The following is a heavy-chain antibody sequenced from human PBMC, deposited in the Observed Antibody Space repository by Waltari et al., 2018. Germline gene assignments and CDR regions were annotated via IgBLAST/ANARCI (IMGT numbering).Heavy chain of an antibody. CDR3: ARDIEGDSGSPDVPWFFNL. CDR1: GYTFTSYG. J-gene: IGHJ2*01. CDR2: ISAYNGNT. V-gene: IGHV1-18*01. D-gene: IGHD1-26*01. Sequence: QVQLVQSGAEVKKPGASVKVSCKASGYTFTSYGISWVRQAPGQGLEWMGWISAYNGNTNDEQKLKGRVTMTTDTSTSTAYMELRSLRSDDTAVYYCARDIEGDSGSPDVPWFFNLWGRGTLVTVSS.